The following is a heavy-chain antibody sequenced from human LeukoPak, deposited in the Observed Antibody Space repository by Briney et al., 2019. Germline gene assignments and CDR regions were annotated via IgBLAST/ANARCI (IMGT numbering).Heavy chain of an antibody. CDR2: IIPILGIA. D-gene: IGHD3-22*01. Sequence: SVKVSCKASGGTFSSYAISWVRQAPGQGLEWMGRIIPILGIANYAQKFQGRVTITADKSTSTAYMELSSLRSEDTAIYYCARHVLYKGSYYYDGSGSLDAFDFWGQGTMVTVSS. V-gene: IGHV1-69*04. J-gene: IGHJ3*01. CDR3: ARHVLYKGSYYYDGSGSLDAFDF. CDR1: GGTFSSYA.